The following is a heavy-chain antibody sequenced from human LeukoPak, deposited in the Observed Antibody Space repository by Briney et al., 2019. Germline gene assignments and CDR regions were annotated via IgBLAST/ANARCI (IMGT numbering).Heavy chain of an antibody. Sequence: GGSLRLSCAASGFTFSSYSMNWVRQAPGKGLEWVSSISSSSSYIYYADSVKGRFTISRDNAKNSLYLQMNSLRAEDTAVYYCATFNFGVVIPFDYWGQGTLVTVSS. CDR2: ISSSSSYI. D-gene: IGHD3-3*01. V-gene: IGHV3-21*01. CDR1: GFTFSSYS. CDR3: ATFNFGVVIPFDY. J-gene: IGHJ4*02.